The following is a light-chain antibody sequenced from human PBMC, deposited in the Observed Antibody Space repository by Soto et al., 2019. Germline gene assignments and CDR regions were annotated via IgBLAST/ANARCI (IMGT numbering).Light chain of an antibody. CDR3: NSYTSSSTDV. Sequence: QSALTQPASVSGSPGQSITISCTGTSSDVGGFNYVSWYQQHPGKAPKLMIYDVTNRPSGVSYRFSGSKSGNTASLTISGLLAEDEADYYCNSYTSSSTDVFGTGTKVTVL. CDR1: SSDVGGFNY. J-gene: IGLJ1*01. V-gene: IGLV2-14*03. CDR2: DVT.